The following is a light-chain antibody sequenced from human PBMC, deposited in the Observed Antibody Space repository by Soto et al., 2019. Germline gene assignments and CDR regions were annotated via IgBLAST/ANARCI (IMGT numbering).Light chain of an antibody. CDR3: QQYYSIPLT. CDR2: WAS. CDR1: QSVLYSSNNKNY. V-gene: IGKV4-1*01. J-gene: IGKJ2*01. Sequence: DIVMTQSPDSLAVSLGERATINCKSSQSVLYSSNNKNYLAWYQQKPGQPPKLLIYWASTRESGVPDRFSGRGSGTYLILTISSLQAEDVAVYYCQQYYSIPLTVGQGTKLEIK.